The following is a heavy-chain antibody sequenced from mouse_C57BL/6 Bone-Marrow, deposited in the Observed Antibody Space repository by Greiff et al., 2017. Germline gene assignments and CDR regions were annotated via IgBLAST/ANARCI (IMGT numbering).Heavy chain of an antibody. CDR1: GYTFTSYW. J-gene: IGHJ3*01. D-gene: IGHD2-12*01. V-gene: IGHV1-50*01. CDR2: IDPSDSYT. Sequence: QVQLQQPGAELVKPGASVKLSCKASGYTFTSYWMQWVKQRPGQGLEWIGAIDPSDSYTNYNQKFKGKATLTVDTSSSTAYMQLSSLTSEDSAVYYYAYYSTFAYGDQGTRVTVSA. CDR3: AYYSTFAY.